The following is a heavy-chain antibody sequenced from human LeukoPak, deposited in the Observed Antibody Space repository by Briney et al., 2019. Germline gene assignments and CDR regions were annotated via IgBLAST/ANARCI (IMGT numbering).Heavy chain of an antibody. Sequence: ASVKVSCKASGYTFTSYAMNWVRQAPGQGLEWMGWINTNTGNPTYAQGFTGRFVFSLDTSVSTAYLQISSLKAEDTAVYYCARDLHSSGWLSALLGQTHYYYYYYMDVWGKGTTVTVSS. D-gene: IGHD6-19*01. J-gene: IGHJ6*03. CDR2: INTNTGNP. V-gene: IGHV7-4-1*02. CDR3: ARDLHSSGWLSALLGQTHYYYYYYMDV. CDR1: GYTFTSYA.